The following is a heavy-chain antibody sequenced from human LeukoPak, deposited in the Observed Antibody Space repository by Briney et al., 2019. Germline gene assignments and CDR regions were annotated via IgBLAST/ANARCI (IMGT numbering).Heavy chain of an antibody. CDR2: IYPGDSDT. CDR3: ARGLAPLYYYYGMDV. V-gene: IGHV5-51*01. CDR1: GYSFTSYW. J-gene: IGHJ6*02. Sequence: GESLKISCKGSGYSFTSYWIGWVRQMPGKGLEWMGIIYPGDSDTRYSPSLQGQVTISADKSISTAYLQWSSLKASDTAMYYCARGLAPLYYYYGMDVWGQGTTVTVSS.